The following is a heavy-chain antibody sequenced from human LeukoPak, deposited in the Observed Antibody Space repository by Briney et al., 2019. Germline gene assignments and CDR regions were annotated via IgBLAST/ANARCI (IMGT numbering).Heavy chain of an antibody. CDR1: GGSITTYY. Sequence: DPSETLSLTCTVSGGSITTYYWSWIRQPPGKGLEWIGYIYYSRGTMYNPSLKSRVTISIDTSKNQFSLKLSSVTAADTAVYYCARYRSDASYFYYYYMDVWGKGTTVTVSS. J-gene: IGHJ6*03. CDR2: IYYSRGT. V-gene: IGHV4-59*01. D-gene: IGHD1-26*01. CDR3: ARYRSDASYFYYYYMDV.